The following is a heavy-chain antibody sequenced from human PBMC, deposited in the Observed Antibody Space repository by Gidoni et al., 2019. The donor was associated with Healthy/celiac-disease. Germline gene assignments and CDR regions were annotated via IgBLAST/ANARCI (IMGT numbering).Heavy chain of an antibody. CDR3: TRAEEDGSGSSYDY. CDR1: LGDYA. V-gene: IGHV3-49*03. Sequence: LGDYAMSWFRQAPGKGLEWVGFIRSKAYGGTTEYAASVKGRFTSSRDDSKSIAYLQMNSLKTEDTAVYYCTRAEEDGSGSSYDYWGQGTLVTVSS. D-gene: IGHD3-10*01. CDR2: IRSKAYGGTT. J-gene: IGHJ4*02.